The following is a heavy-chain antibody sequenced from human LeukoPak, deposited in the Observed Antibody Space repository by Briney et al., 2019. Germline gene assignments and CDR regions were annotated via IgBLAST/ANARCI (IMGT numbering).Heavy chain of an antibody. CDR3: ARGYYDSSGYEPHYYMDV. V-gene: IGHV1-2*02. D-gene: IGHD3-22*01. CDR1: GYTFTGYY. Sequence: ASVKVSCKASGYTFTGYYMHWVRQAPGQGLEWMGWINPNSGGTNYAQKFQGRVTMTRDTSISTAYMELSSLRSEDTAVYYCARGYYDSSGYEPHYYMDVWGKGTTVTVSS. J-gene: IGHJ6*03. CDR2: INPNSGGT.